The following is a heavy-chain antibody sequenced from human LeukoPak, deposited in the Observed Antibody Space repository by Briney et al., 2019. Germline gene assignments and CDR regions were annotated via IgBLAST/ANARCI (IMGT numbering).Heavy chain of an antibody. Sequence: GGSLRPSCAASGFTFASYAMTWVRQAPGKGLEWFSAISGSGGSTYYADSVKGRFTISRDNYKNTLYLQMNSLRAEDTAVYYCARDSGIYDSSGYYGLSYYGMDVWGQGTTVTVSS. D-gene: IGHD3-22*01. CDR1: GFTFASYA. V-gene: IGHV3-23*01. J-gene: IGHJ6*02. CDR2: ISGSGGST. CDR3: ARDSGIYDSSGYYGLSYYGMDV.